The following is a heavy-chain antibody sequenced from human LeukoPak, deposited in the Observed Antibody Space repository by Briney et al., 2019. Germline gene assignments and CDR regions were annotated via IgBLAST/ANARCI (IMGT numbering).Heavy chain of an antibody. V-gene: IGHV3-23*01. CDR2: ISGSGGST. CDR3: AKDLVHPRGSYERLRSAFDI. Sequence: GGSLRLSCAASGFTFSSYAMSWVRQAPGKGLEWVSAISGSGGSTYYADSVKGRLTISRDNSKNTLYLQMNSLRAEDTAIYYCAKDLVHPRGSYERLRSAFDIWGQGTMVTVSS. J-gene: IGHJ3*02. D-gene: IGHD1-26*01. CDR1: GFTFSSYA.